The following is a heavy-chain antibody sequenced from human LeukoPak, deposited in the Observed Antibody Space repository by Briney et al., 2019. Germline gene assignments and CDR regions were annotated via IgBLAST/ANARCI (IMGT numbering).Heavy chain of an antibody. CDR3: ARTGTPFDAFDI. D-gene: IGHD1-14*01. V-gene: IGHV4-59*01. CDR1: GGSISSYY. Sequence: SETLSLTCTVSGGSISSYYWSWIRQPPGKGLEWIGYIYYSGSTNYNPSLKSRVTISVDTSKNQFSLKLSSVTAADTAVYYCARTGTPFDAFDIWGQGTMVTVSS. CDR2: IYYSGST. J-gene: IGHJ3*02.